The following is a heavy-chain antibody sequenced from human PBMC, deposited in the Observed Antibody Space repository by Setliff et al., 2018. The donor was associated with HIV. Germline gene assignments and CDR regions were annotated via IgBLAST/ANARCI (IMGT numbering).Heavy chain of an antibody. J-gene: IGHJ5*02. CDR2: IYTSGST. V-gene: IGHV4-61*02. D-gene: IGHD6-13*01. CDR1: GGSISSGSYY. Sequence: SETLSLTCTVSGGSISSGSYYWNWIRQPAGKGLEWIGRIYTSGSTFYNPSLKSRVTISVDTSKNQFSLKLRSVTAADTAVYYCARIGSGWSVGWFDPWGQGTLVTVSS. CDR3: ARIGSGWSVGWFDP.